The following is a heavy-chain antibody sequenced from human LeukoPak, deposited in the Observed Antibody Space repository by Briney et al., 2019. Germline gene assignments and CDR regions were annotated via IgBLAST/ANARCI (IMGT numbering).Heavy chain of an antibody. D-gene: IGHD4-17*01. J-gene: IGHJ4*02. Sequence: PSQTLSLTCAVYGESFSGYYWSWIRHPPGKGRGRMGEIKHRESTNYAPSLKSRVTISVDTSKNQASLKLSSVTAADTAVYYCARDLYGDYSDYWGQGTLVTVSS. CDR3: ARDLYGDYSDY. V-gene: IGHV4-34*01. CDR2: IKHREST. CDR1: GESFSGYY.